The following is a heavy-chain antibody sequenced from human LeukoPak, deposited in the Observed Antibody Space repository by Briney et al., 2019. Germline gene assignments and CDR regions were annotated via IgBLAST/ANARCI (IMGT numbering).Heavy chain of an antibody. CDR3: VRADYDFWSGYYQN. D-gene: IGHD3-3*01. V-gene: IGHV1-2*02. Sequence: GASVKVSCKASGYTFTGYYMHWVRQAPGQGLEWMGWINPNSGGTNYAQKFQGRVTMTRDTSISTAYMELSRLRSDDTAVYYCVRADYDFWSGYYQNWGQGTLVTVSS. CDR1: GYTFTGYY. CDR2: INPNSGGT. J-gene: IGHJ4*02.